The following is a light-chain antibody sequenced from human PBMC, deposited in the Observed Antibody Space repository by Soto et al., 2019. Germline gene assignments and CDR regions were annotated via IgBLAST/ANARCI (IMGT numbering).Light chain of an antibody. CDR1: QDMSSY. Sequence: DIQMTQSPSSLSASVGDRVTIACQASQDMSSYLNWYQQKPGKAPKLLIYAASSLQSGVPSRFSGSGSGTDFTLTISSLQPEDFATYYCQQSYSTPITFGQGTRLEIK. J-gene: IGKJ5*01. CDR2: AAS. V-gene: IGKV1-39*01. CDR3: QQSYSTPIT.